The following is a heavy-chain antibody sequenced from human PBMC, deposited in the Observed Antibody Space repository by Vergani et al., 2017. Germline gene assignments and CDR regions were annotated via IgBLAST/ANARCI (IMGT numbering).Heavy chain of an antibody. CDR3: ARVNTETNGHLYYYYYMDV. J-gene: IGHJ6*03. CDR2: IDHTGRP. Sequence: QVQLQQWGGGLLKPSETLSLTCVVNGGSFTSYHWTWIRQSPGEGLEWVGDIDHTGRPDYNPSLKSRLTMSVDKSRNQFSLTLNSVIDTDTAIYFCARVNTETNGHLYYYYYMDVWVQGTAVTVS. CDR1: GGSFTSYH. D-gene: IGHD4-11*01. V-gene: IGHV4-34*01.